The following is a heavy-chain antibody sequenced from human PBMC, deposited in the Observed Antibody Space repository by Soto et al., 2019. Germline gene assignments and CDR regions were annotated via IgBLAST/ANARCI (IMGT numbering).Heavy chain of an antibody. Sequence: SQTLSLTCTVSGGSISSSSYYWGWIRQPPGKGLEWIGSIYYSGSTYYNPSLKSRVTISVDTSKNQFSLKLSSVIAADTAVYYCARGTSCYGDKCNWFDPWGQGTLVTVSS. D-gene: IGHD2-2*01. CDR1: GGSISSSSYY. CDR2: IYYSGST. V-gene: IGHV4-39*01. CDR3: ARGTSCYGDKCNWFDP. J-gene: IGHJ5*02.